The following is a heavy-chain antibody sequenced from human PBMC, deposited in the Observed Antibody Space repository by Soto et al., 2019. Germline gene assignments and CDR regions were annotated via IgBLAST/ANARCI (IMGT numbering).Heavy chain of an antibody. Sequence: QVQLQQWGAGLLKPSETLSLNCAVNGGSLSGYYWSWIRQPPGKGLEWLGEIKDGGRTNYSPSLKSRATISSDTSNNQFSLTLYSVTAADTGVYYCARGQEGVVATHWDQGTLVTVSS. CDR2: IKDGGRT. CDR1: GGSLSGYY. J-gene: IGHJ4*02. V-gene: IGHV4-34*01. CDR3: ARGQEGVVATH. D-gene: IGHD5-12*01.